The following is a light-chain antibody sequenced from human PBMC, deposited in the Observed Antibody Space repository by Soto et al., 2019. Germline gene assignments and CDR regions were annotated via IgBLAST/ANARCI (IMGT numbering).Light chain of an antibody. J-gene: IGKJ4*01. V-gene: IGKV1-27*01. CDR3: QKYNSAPPT. CDR2: AAS. Sequence: DIQMTQSPSSLSASVGDRVTITCRASPGISNYLAWYQQKPGQVPKLLIYAASTLQSGVPSRFSGSGSGTDFTLTISSLQPEDVATYYCQKYNSAPPTFGGGTKVEIK. CDR1: PGISNY.